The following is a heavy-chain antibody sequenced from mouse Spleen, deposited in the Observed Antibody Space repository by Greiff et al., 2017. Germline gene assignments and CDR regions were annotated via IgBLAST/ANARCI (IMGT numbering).Heavy chain of an antibody. J-gene: IGHJ3*01. Sequence: VQLQQSGTVLARPGASVKMSCKASGYSFTSYWMHWVKQRPGQGLEWIGAIYPGNSDTSYNQRFKGKAKLTAVTSASTAYMELSSLTNEDSAVYYCTRNGGNYDPFACWGQGTLVTVSA. CDR3: TRNGGNYDPFAC. D-gene: IGHD2-4*01. V-gene: IGHV1-5*01. CDR1: GYSFTSYW. CDR2: IYPGNSDT.